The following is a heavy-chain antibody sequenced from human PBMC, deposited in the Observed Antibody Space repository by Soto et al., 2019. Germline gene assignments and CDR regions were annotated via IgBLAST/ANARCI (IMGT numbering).Heavy chain of an antibody. J-gene: IGHJ6*02. CDR2: INHSGST. Sequence: TSETLSLTCAVYGGSFSGYYWSWIRQPPGKGLEWIGEINHSGSTNYNPSLKSRVTISVDTSKNQFSLKLSSVTAADTAVYYCARGRYSSSWYSHYGMDVWGQGTTVTVSS. V-gene: IGHV4-34*01. D-gene: IGHD6-13*01. CDR3: ARGRYSSSWYSHYGMDV. CDR1: GGSFSGYY.